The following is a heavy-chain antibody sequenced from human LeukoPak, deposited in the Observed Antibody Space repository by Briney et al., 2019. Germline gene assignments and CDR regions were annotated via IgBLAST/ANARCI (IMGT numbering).Heavy chain of an antibody. V-gene: IGHV3-30*18. CDR2: ISYDGSNK. Sequence: PGRSLRLSRAASGFTFSSYGMHWVRQAPGKGLEWVAVISYDGSNKYYADSVKGRFTISRDNSKNTLYLQMNSLRAEDTALYYCAKGRGTVGATLFDYWGQGTLVTVSS. D-gene: IGHD1-26*01. J-gene: IGHJ4*02. CDR1: GFTFSSYG. CDR3: AKGRGTVGATLFDY.